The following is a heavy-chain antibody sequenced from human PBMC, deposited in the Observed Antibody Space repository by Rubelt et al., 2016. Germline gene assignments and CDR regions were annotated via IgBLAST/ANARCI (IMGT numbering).Heavy chain of an antibody. V-gene: IGHV4-39*01. D-gene: IGHD6-19*01. CDR3: ARLQYQWLAKYYFDY. CDR2: IYYSGST. Sequence: IGSIYYSGSTYYNPSLKSRVTISVDTSKNQFSLKLSSVTAADTAVYYCARLQYQWLAKYYFDYWGQGTLVTVSS. J-gene: IGHJ4*02.